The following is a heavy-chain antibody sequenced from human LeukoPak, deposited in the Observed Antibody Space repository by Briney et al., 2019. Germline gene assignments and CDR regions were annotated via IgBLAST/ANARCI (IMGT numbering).Heavy chain of an antibody. V-gene: IGHV3-30*02. CDR2: IRYDGSNK. Sequence: GGSLRLSCAASGFTFSSYGMHWVRQAPGKGLEWVAFIRYDGSNKYYADSVKGRFTISRDNSKNTLYLQMNSLRAEDTAVYYCARGKSGSYGTKGYWGQGTLVTVSS. D-gene: IGHD1-26*01. CDR3: ARGKSGSYGTKGY. CDR1: GFTFSSYG. J-gene: IGHJ4*02.